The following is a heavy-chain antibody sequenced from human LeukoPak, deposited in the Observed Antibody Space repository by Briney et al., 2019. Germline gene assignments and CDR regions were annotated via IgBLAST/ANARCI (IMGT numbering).Heavy chain of an antibody. J-gene: IGHJ4*02. CDR2: ISSSSSYI. D-gene: IGHD6-13*01. Sequence: GGSLRLSCAASGFTFSSYSMNWVRQAPGKGLEWVSSISSSSSYIYYADSVKGRFTISGGNAKNSLYLQMNSLRAEDTAVYYCARDYSSSWYSPLSDYWGQGTLVTVSS. V-gene: IGHV3-21*01. CDR3: ARDYSSSWYSPLSDY. CDR1: GFTFSSYS.